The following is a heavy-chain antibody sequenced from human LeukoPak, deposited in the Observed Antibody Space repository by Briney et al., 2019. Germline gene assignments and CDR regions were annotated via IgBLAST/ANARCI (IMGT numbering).Heavy chain of an antibody. CDR3: ATDRVVVPAASKDAFDI. CDR2: FDPEDGET. Sequence: ASVKVSCKVSGYTLTELSMHWVRQAPGEGLEWMGGFDPEDGETIYAQKFQGRVTMTEDTSTDTAYMELSSLRSEDTAVYYCATDRVVVPAASKDAFDIWGQGTMVTVSS. J-gene: IGHJ3*02. V-gene: IGHV1-24*01. CDR1: GYTLTELS. D-gene: IGHD2-2*01.